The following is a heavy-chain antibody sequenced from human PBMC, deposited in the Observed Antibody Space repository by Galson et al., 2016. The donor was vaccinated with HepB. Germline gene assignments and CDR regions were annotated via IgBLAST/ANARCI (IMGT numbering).Heavy chain of an antibody. CDR3: TKGGYHYDSSGYYYWGAFDY. V-gene: IGHV3-9*01. CDR2: ISWNSGIV. CDR1: GFTFDDYA. J-gene: IGHJ4*02. D-gene: IGHD3-22*01. Sequence: SLRLSCAASGFTFDDYAMHWVRQAPGKGLEWVSGISWNSGIVGYADSVKGRFTISRDNAKNSLYLQMNSLRAEDTALYYCTKGGYHYDSSGYYYWGAFDYWGQGSLATVSS.